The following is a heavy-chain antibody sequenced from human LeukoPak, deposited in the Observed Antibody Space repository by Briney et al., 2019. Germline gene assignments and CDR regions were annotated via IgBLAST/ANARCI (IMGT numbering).Heavy chain of an antibody. CDR2: IHSSGST. D-gene: IGHD4-17*01. Sequence: PSETLSLTCTVSGGSTSNYYWSWIRQPAGKGLEWIGRIHSSGSTNYNPSLKSRVTFSVDTSKNQFSLKLNSVTAADTAVYYCARGGDYGDLRYFDYWGQGTLVTVSS. V-gene: IGHV4-4*07. CDR1: GGSTSNYY. CDR3: ARGGDYGDLRYFDY. J-gene: IGHJ4*02.